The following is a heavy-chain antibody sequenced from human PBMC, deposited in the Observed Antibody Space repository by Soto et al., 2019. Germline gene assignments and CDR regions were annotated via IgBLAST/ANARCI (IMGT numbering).Heavy chain of an antibody. V-gene: IGHV3-21*01. CDR3: ARDRGSSGWYAGGWFDP. Sequence: EVQLVESGGGLVKPGGSLRLSCTASGFTFSSYSMNWVRQAPGKGLEWVSSISSSSSSKYYADSVKGRFTISRDNAKNSLDRQMNSLRAEDTAVFYCARDRGSSGWYAGGWFDPWGQGTLVTVSS. D-gene: IGHD6-19*01. CDR1: GFTFSSYS. CDR2: ISSSSSSK. J-gene: IGHJ5*02.